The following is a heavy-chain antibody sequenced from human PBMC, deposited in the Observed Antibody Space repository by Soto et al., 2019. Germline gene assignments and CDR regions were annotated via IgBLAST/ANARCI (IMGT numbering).Heavy chain of an antibody. J-gene: IGHJ4*02. D-gene: IGHD3-16*01. CDR2: IYWDDDK. CDR3: AHIADIWAGDY. Sequence: QITLKESGPTLVKPTQTLTLTCTFSGFSLSTSGVGVGWIRQPPGKALEWLALIYWDDDKRYSPSLKRRLTITQDPAKNQVVRTMTNMDPVDTATYYCAHIADIWAGDYWGQGTLVTVSS. V-gene: IGHV2-5*02. CDR1: GFSLSTSGVG.